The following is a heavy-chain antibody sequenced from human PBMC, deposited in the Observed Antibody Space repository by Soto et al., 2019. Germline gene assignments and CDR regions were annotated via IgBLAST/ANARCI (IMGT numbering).Heavy chain of an antibody. CDR3: TTGVYDFWSGYFDY. Sequence: EVQLVESGGGLVKPGGSLRLSCAASGFTFSNAWMSWVRQAPGKGLEWVGRIKSKTDGGTTDYAAPVKGRFTISRDDSKNTLYLQMNSLKTEDTAVYYCTTGVYDFWSGYFDYWGQGTLVTVSS. CDR1: GFTFSNAW. D-gene: IGHD3-3*01. V-gene: IGHV3-15*01. J-gene: IGHJ4*02. CDR2: IKSKTDGGTT.